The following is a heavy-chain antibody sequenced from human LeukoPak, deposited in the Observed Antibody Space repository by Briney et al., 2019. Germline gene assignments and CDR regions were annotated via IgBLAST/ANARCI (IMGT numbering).Heavy chain of an antibody. CDR2: INPNSGGT. J-gene: IGHJ4*02. V-gene: IGHV1-2*02. Sequence: ASVKVSCKASGHTFTGYYIHWVPQAPGQGLEWMGWINPNSGGTNYAQTFQGRVTMTRDTSITTAYMELRSLRSDDTAVYYCARLRDSSSYYFDHWGQGTLVTVSS. CDR3: ARLRDSSSYYFDH. CDR1: GHTFTGYY.